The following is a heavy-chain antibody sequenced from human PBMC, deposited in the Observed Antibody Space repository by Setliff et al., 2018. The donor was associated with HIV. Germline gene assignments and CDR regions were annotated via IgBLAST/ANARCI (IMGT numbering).Heavy chain of an antibody. D-gene: IGHD4-4*01. J-gene: IGHJ6*02. Sequence: ASVKVSCKASGYTFTGYAMHWVRQAPGQRLEWMGWINAGNGNTIYSQKFQGRVTITRDTSASTAYMELSSLRSEDTAVYYCARDAFDYTAYYYYGMDVWGQGTTVTVSS. V-gene: IGHV1-3*01. CDR3: ARDAFDYTAYYYYGMDV. CDR1: GYTFTGYA. CDR2: INAGNGNT.